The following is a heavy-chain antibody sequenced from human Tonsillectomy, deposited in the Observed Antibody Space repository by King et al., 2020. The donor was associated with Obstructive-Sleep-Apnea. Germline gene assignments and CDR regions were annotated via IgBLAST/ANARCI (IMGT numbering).Heavy chain of an antibody. CDR3: ARGLSGSYSTYYDIWTRHNWFDP. D-gene: IGHD3-9*01. J-gene: IGHJ5*02. CDR1: GGSISSDY. V-gene: IGHV4-59*01. CDR2: IYYSGST. Sequence: QLQESGPGLVKPSETLSLTCTVSGGSISSDYWSWIRQPPGKGLEWIGYIYYSGSTNYNPSLKSRVTISVDTSKNQFSLKLSSVTAADTAVYHCARGLSGSYSTYYDIWTRHNWFDPWGQGTLVTVSS.